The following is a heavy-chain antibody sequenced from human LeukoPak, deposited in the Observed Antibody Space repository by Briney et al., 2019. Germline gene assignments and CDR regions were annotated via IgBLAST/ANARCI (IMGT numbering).Heavy chain of an antibody. D-gene: IGHD5/OR15-5a*01. J-gene: IGHJ4*02. V-gene: IGHV4-59*01. Sequence: KTSETLSLTCTVSGGSISSYYWSWIRQPPGKGPEWIAYIYNSGNTNYKPSLKSRVTISVDMSKNQFSLKLSSVTAADTAVYYCARAAVSTRSRFDSWGQGTLVTVSS. CDR2: IYNSGNT. CDR3: ARAAVSTRSRFDS. CDR1: GGSISSYY.